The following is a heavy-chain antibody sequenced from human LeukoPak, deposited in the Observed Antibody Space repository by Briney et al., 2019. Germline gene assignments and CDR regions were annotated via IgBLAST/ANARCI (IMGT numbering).Heavy chain of an antibody. V-gene: IGHV1-2*02. D-gene: IGHD3-22*01. CDR3: ARESADYYDSSGCYYLVYYFDY. Sequence: ASVKVSCKASGYTFTGYYMHWVRQAPGQGLEWMGWINHNSGGTNYAQKFQGRVTMTRDTSISTAYMELSRLRSDDTAVYYCARESADYYDSSGCYYLVYYFDYWGQGTLVTVSS. J-gene: IGHJ4*02. CDR2: INHNSGGT. CDR1: GYTFTGYY.